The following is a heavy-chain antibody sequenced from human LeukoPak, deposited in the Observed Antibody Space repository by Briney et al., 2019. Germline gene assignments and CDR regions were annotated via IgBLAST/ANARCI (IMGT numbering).Heavy chain of an antibody. D-gene: IGHD1-26*01. Sequence: SETLSLTCTVSGGSISGYYWSWIRQPAGKGLEWIGRIYTSGSTNYNPSLTSRVITSVDTSKNQFSLRLTSVTTADTAVCYCAGSGNYRRDAFDIWGQGTMVSVSS. J-gene: IGHJ3*02. CDR2: IYTSGST. CDR1: GGSISGYY. CDR3: AGSGNYRRDAFDI. V-gene: IGHV4-4*07.